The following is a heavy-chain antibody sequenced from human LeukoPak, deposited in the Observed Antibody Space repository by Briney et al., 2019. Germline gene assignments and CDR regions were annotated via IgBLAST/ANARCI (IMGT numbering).Heavy chain of an antibody. CDR1: GGSISSSSYY. J-gene: IGHJ4*02. V-gene: IGHV4-39*01. CDR2: IYYSGST. Sequence: SETLSLTCTVSGGSISSSSYYWGWIRQPPGKGLEWIGSIYYSGSTYYNPSLKSRVTISVDTSKNQFSLKLSSVTAADTAVYYCARRGQYSSSSPFGYWGQGTLVTVSS. CDR3: ARRGQYSSSSPFGY. D-gene: IGHD6-6*01.